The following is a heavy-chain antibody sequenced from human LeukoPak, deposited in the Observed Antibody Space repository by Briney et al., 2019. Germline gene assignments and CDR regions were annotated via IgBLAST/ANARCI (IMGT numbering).Heavy chain of an antibody. CDR1: GYTFTSYG. J-gene: IGHJ6*03. D-gene: IGHD2-2*01. CDR3: ARVVVPAAIREPYYYYYYYMDV. V-gene: IGHV1-18*01. CDR2: ISAYNGNT. Sequence: ASVKVSCKASGYTFTSYGISWVRQAPGQGLEWMGWISAYNGNTNYAQKLQGRVTMTTDTSTSTAYMELSSLRSEDTAVYYCARVVVPAAIREPYYYYYYYMDVWGKGTTVTVSS.